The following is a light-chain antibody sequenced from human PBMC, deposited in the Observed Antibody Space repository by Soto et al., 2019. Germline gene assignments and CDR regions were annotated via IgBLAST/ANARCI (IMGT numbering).Light chain of an antibody. Sequence: EIVLTQSPPTLAASAPGRVPLXKRARQSVTTTLAWYQQKPGQTPRLLIYGASSRATGIPDRFSGSGSGTDFTLTISRLEPEDFAVYYCQQYGSSRLTFGGGTKVDIK. V-gene: IGKV3-20*01. CDR2: GAS. CDR3: QQYGSSRLT. J-gene: IGKJ4*01. CDR1: QSVTTT.